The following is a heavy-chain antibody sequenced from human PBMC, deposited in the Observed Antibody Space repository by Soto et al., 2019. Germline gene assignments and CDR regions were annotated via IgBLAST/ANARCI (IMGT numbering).Heavy chain of an antibody. Sequence: SETLSLTCAVYGGSFSGYYWSWIRQPPGKGLEWIGEINHSGSTNYNPSLKSRVTISVDTSKNQFSLKLSSVTAADTAVYYCARAKPGRGYCSGGSCYTRGLFDYWGQGTLVTVSS. J-gene: IGHJ4*02. D-gene: IGHD2-15*01. CDR1: GGSFSGYY. CDR3: ARAKPGRGYCSGGSCYTRGLFDY. V-gene: IGHV4-34*01. CDR2: INHSGST.